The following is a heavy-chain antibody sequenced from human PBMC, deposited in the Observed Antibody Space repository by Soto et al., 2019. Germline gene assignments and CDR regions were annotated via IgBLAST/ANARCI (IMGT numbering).Heavy chain of an antibody. Sequence: EVQLLESGGGLVQPGGSLRLSCAASGFTFSSYAVTWVRQAPGKGLEWVSAISSSGGSTYYADSVKGRFTISRDNSKNXLYLQMNSRRAEDTDVYYCAKGRSQGYSSGYVHDCWGQGTLVIVSS. CDR3: AKGRSQGYSSGYVHDC. CDR1: GFTFSSYA. J-gene: IGHJ4*02. V-gene: IGHV3-23*01. D-gene: IGHD6-19*01. CDR2: ISSSGGST.